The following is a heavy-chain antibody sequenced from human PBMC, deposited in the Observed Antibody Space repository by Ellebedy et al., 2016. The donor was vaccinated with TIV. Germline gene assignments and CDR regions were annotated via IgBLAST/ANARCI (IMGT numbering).Heavy chain of an antibody. CDR1: GFTFSSYW. V-gene: IGHV3-7*03. J-gene: IGHJ4*02. CDR2: IKQDGSEK. CDR3: ARVSSSGWYPPFDY. Sequence: GGSLRLSCAASGFTFSSYWMSWVRQAPGKGLEWVANIKQDGSEKYYVDSVKGRFTISRDNAKNSLYLQMNSLRAEDTAVYYCARVSSSGWYPPFDYWGQGTLVTVSS. D-gene: IGHD6-19*01.